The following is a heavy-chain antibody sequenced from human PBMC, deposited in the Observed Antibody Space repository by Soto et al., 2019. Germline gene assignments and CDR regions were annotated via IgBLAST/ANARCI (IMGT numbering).Heavy chain of an antibody. CDR3: ARRWASDWFDP. CDR1: GYKFTNYG. CDR2: TSPYTGKT. D-gene: IGHD1-26*01. Sequence: QVLLVQSGGEVRKPGASVNVSCKASGYKFTNYGIAWVRRAPGQRFEWMGWTSPYTGKTKCAERLQGRITMTTDPSTSTAYMELRSLTSDDTAVYYCARRWASDWFDPWGQGTLVTVSS. V-gene: IGHV1-18*01. J-gene: IGHJ5*02.